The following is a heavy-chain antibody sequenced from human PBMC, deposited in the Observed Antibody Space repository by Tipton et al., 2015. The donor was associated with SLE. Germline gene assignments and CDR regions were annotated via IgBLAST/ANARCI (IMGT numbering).Heavy chain of an antibody. Sequence: TLSLTYTVSGYSISSGYYWGWIRQPPGKGLEWIGSIYHSGSTYYNPSLKSRVTISVDTSKNQFSLKLSSVTAADTAVYYCASQGSVASEGADYWGQGTLVTVSS. CDR1: GYSISSGYY. CDR2: IYHSGST. J-gene: IGHJ4*02. CDR3: ASQGSVASEGADY. D-gene: IGHD1-26*01. V-gene: IGHV4-38-2*02.